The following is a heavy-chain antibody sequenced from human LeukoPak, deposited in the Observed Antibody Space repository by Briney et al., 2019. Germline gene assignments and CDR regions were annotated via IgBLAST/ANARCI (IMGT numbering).Heavy chain of an antibody. V-gene: IGHV4-59*01. CDR3: ARERYSSGFDY. Sequence: PSETLSLTCTVSGGSISSYYWSWIRQPPGRGLEWIGYIYYSGNTNYNPSLKSRVTISVDTSKNQFSLKQSSVTAADTAVYYCARERYSSGFDYWGQGTLVTVSS. J-gene: IGHJ4*02. D-gene: IGHD6-19*01. CDR1: GGSISSYY. CDR2: IYYSGNT.